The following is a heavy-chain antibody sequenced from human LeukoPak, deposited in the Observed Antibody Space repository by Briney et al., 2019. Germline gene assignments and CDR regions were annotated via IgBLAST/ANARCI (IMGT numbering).Heavy chain of an antibody. D-gene: IGHD6-19*01. CDR2: IWYDGSNK. Sequence: WESLTLTCAASGCTISSYDMHWFRHPPPQGLELVAVIWYDGSNKYYAHSVKGRFTISRDNSKNTLYLQMNSLRTEDTAVYYCASDLQWRFDYWGQGTLVTVSS. V-gene: IGHV3-33*08. CDR3: ASDLQWRFDY. CDR1: GCTISSYD. J-gene: IGHJ4*02.